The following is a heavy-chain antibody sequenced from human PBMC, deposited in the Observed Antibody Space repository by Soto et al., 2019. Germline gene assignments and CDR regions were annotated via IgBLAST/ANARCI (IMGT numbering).Heavy chain of an antibody. CDR1: GFTFSTAW. CDR2: IKSKSDGGRS. D-gene: IGHD1-1*01. V-gene: IGHV3-15*01. CDR3: TTDGNRDPDY. J-gene: IGHJ4*02. Sequence: EGKLVESGGGLVEPGGLRRLSCAASGFTFSTAWMSWDRQAPGKGLEGVGRIKSKSDGGRSDYAAPVKGRFTISRDDSKTTLHLQMNSLKTEDTAVYYCTTDGNRDPDYWGQGTLVMVSS.